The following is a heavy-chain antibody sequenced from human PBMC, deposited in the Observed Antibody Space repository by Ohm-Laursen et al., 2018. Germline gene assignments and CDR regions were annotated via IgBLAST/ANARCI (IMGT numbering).Heavy chain of an antibody. D-gene: IGHD5-24*01. V-gene: IGHV3-9*01. CDR1: GFTFDDYA. CDR3: AKDRGDGYNQGAFDI. Sequence: SLRLSCAASGFTFDDYAMHWVRQAPGKGLEWVSGINWNSDNINYADSAKGRFTISRDNAKNSLYLQMNSLRAEDTALYYCAKDRGDGYNQGAFDIWGQGTMVTVSS. CDR2: INWNSDNI. J-gene: IGHJ3*02.